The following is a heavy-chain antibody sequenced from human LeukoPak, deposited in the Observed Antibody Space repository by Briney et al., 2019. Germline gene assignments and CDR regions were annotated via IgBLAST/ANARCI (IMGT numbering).Heavy chain of an antibody. J-gene: IGHJ5*02. D-gene: IGHD6-13*01. CDR2: ISWNSGSI. CDR1: GFTFDDYA. V-gene: IGHV3-9*01. Sequence: GRSLRLSCAASGFTFDDYAMHWVRQAPGKGLEWVSGISWNSGSIGYADSVKGRFTISRDNAKNSLYLQMNSLRAEDTALYYCAKDIGQRQLTDGFDPWGQGTLVTVSS. CDR3: AKDIGQRQLTDGFDP.